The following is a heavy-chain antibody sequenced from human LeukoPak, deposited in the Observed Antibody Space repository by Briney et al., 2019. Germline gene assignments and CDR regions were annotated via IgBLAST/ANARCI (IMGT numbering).Heavy chain of an antibody. CDR1: GFTVSSNY. D-gene: IGHD6-13*01. CDR2: IYSGGST. J-gene: IGHJ5*02. V-gene: IGHV3-53*01. CDR3: ARDKGLAAAGTGWFDP. Sequence: QPGGSLRLSCAASGFTVSSNYMSWVRQAPGKGLKWVSVIYSGGSTYYADSVKGRFTISRDNSKNTLYLQMNSLRAEDTAVYYCARDKGLAAAGTGWFDPWGQGTLVTVSS.